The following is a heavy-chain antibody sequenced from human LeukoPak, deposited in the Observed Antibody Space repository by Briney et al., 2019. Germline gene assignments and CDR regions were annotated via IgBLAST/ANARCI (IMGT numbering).Heavy chain of an antibody. CDR1: GGSISSGSYY. D-gene: IGHD3-10*01. CDR2: INHSGST. Sequence: SQTLSLTCTVPGGSISSGSYYWSWIRQPAGKGLEWIGEINHSGSTNYNPSLKSRVTISVDTSKNQFSLKLSSVTAADTAVYYCARGNGSGSYSRGMNWFDPWGQGTLVTVSS. V-gene: IGHV4-61*09. J-gene: IGHJ5*02. CDR3: ARGNGSGSYSRGMNWFDP.